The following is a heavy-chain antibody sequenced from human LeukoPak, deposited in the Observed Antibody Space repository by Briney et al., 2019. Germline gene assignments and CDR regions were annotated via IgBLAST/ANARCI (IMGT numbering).Heavy chain of an antibody. CDR3: AGDIVVVPSAFGY. V-gene: IGHV1-69*01. CDR1: GGTFSSYA. CDR2: IIPIFGTA. Sequence: ASVKVSCKASGGTFSSYAISWVRQAPGQGLEWMGGIIPIFGTANYAQKFQGRVTITADEPTSTAYMELSSLRSEDTAVYYCAGDIVVVPSAFGYWGQGTLVTVSS. J-gene: IGHJ4*02. D-gene: IGHD2-2*01.